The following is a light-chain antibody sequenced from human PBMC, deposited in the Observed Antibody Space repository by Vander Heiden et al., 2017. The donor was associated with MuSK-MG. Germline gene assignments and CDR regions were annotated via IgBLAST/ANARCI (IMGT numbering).Light chain of an antibody. V-gene: IGKV1-39*01. CDR2: AAS. CDR1: QSISSY. J-gene: IGKJ3*01. CDR3: PQCDSTHLLT. Sequence: DIQMTQSPSSLSASVGDRVTITCRASQSISSYLNWYQQKPGKAPKLLIYAASSLQRGPPSRSSASAYGPDFTLTSSSRQPEDFTTYYFPQCDSTHLLTFGDGTKVDIK.